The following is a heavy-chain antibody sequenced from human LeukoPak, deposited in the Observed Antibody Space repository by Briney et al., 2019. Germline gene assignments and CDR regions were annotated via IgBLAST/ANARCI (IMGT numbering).Heavy chain of an antibody. J-gene: IGHJ6*02. CDR3: ARDWWNDPRGGMDV. V-gene: IGHV4-34*01. Sequence: SETLSLTCAVYGGSFSGYYWSWIRQPPGKGLEWIGEINHSGSTNYNPSLKSRVTISVDTSKKQFSLKLSSVTAADTAVYYCARDWWNDPRGGMDVWGQGTTVTVSS. D-gene: IGHD1-1*01. CDR1: GGSFSGYY. CDR2: INHSGST.